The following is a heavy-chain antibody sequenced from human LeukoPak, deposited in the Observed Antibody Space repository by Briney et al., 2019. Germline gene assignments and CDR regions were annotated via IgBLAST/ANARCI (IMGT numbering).Heavy chain of an antibody. D-gene: IGHD3-10*01. CDR2: IKSKTDGGTT. Sequence: GGSLRLSCAASGFTFSNAWMNWVRQAPGKGLEWVGRIKSKTDGGTTDYAAPVKGRFTISRDDSKNTLYLQMNSLETEDTAVYYCTTFDAPYYYYGMDVWGQGTTVTVSS. CDR1: GFTFSNAW. CDR3: TTFDAPYYYYGMDV. V-gene: IGHV3-15*07. J-gene: IGHJ6*02.